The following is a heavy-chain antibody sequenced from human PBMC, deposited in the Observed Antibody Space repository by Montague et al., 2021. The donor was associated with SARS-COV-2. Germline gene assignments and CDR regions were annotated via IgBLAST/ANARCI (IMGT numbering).Heavy chain of an antibody. V-gene: IGHV2-5*02. J-gene: IGHJ4*02. CDR2: IYWDDDK. CDR1: GFSLSTSGVG. CDR3: AHRPGVGIAVAGLRY. D-gene: IGHD6-19*01. Sequence: PALVKPTQTLTLTCTFSGFSLSTSGVGVGWIRQPPGKALEWLALIYWDDDKRYSPSLKSRLTITKDTSKNQVVLTMTNVDPVDTATHYCAHRPGVGIAVAGLRYWGQGTLVTVSS.